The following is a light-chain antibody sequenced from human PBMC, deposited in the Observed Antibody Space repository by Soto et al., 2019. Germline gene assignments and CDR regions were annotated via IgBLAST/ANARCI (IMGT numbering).Light chain of an antibody. CDR1: QSVGRN. Sequence: EIVMTQSPATLSVSPGDRATISCRASQSVGRNLAWYQQKAGQAHRLLIYNVSTRANVVRVRFGGSGSGTEFTRTISSLRSEAFAVYYCQQYNNWPRWSTLDQGTRLEIK. V-gene: IGKV3-15*01. J-gene: IGKJ5*01. CDR2: NVS. CDR3: QQYNNWPRWST.